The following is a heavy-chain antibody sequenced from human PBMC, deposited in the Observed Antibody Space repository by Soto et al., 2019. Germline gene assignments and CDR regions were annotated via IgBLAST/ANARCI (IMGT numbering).Heavy chain of an antibody. CDR1: GFTFSNYA. CDR3: ARDGGAY. CDR2: MSYDGTNK. V-gene: IGHV3-30-3*01. J-gene: IGHJ4*02. D-gene: IGHD3-16*01. Sequence: QVQLVESGGGVVQPGRSLRLSCAASGFTFSNYAMHWVRRAPCKGLEWMAVMSYDGTNKYYADSVKGRFTISRDTSKNTLYLQMNSLRPEDTALYYCARDGGAYWGQGTLVIVSS.